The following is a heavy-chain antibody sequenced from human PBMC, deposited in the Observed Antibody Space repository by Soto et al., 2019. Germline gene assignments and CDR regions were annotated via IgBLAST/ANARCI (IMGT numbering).Heavy chain of an antibody. CDR2: ISGRGGNT. J-gene: IGHJ6*02. Sequence: GGSLRLSCAASGFTFSSYAMSWVRQAPGKGLEWVSAISGRGGNTYYADSGNGRFTISRDNSKNTLYLQLISLRAEDTAVYYCAKVVRPTMVWDAMDVWGQGTTVTVSS. D-gene: IGHD3-10*01. CDR3: AKVVRPTMVWDAMDV. V-gene: IGHV3-23*01. CDR1: GFTFSSYA.